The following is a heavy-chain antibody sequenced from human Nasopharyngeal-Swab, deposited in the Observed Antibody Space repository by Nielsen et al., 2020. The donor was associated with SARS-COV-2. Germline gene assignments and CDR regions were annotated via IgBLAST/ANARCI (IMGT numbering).Heavy chain of an antibody. CDR2: FDPEDGET. CDR3: ATVLSAVSSSGWYFY. V-gene: IGHV1-24*01. CDR1: GYTLTELS. D-gene: IGHD6-19*01. J-gene: IGHJ4*02. Sequence: ASVKVSCKVSGYTLTELSMPWVRQAPGKGLEWMGGFDPEDGETIYAQKFQGRVTMTADTSTDTAYMELSSLRSEDTAVYYCATVLSAVSSSGWYFYWGQGTLVTVSS.